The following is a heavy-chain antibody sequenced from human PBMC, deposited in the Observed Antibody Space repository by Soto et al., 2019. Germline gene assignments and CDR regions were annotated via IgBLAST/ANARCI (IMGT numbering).Heavy chain of an antibody. CDR2: ISAYNGNT. Sequence: GASVKVSCKASGYTFTSYGISWVRQAPGQGLEWMGWISAYNGNTNYAQKLQGRVTMTTDTSTSTAYMELRSLRSDDTAVYYCARGMVRGVIIEQNYFDYWGQGTLVTVSS. J-gene: IGHJ4*02. V-gene: IGHV1-18*01. D-gene: IGHD3-10*01. CDR3: ARGMVRGVIIEQNYFDY. CDR1: GYTFTSYG.